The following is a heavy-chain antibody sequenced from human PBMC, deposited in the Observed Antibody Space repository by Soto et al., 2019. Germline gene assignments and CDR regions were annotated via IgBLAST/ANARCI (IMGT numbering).Heavy chain of an antibody. CDR3: ARSAEGIVVVITHFDY. D-gene: IGHD3-22*01. CDR1: GYTFTGYY. Sequence: ASVKVSCKASGYTFTGYYMHWVRQAPGQGLEWMGWINPNSGGTNYAQKFQGRVTMTRDTSIGTAYMELSRLRSDDTAVYYCARSAEGIVVVITHFDYWGQGTLVTVSS. V-gene: IGHV1-2*02. J-gene: IGHJ4*02. CDR2: INPNSGGT.